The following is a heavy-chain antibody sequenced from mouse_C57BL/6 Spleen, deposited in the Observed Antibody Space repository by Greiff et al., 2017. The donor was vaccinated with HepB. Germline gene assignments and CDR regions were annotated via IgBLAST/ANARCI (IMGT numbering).Heavy chain of an antibody. Sequence: EVKLVESGGGLVKPGGSLKLSCAASGFTFSSYAMSWVRQTPEKRLEWVATISDGGSYTYYPDNVKGRFTISRDNAKNNLYLQMSHLKSEDTAMYYCARDLRYAMDYWGQGTSVTVSS. D-gene: IGHD6-1*01. V-gene: IGHV5-4*01. CDR1: GFTFSSYA. J-gene: IGHJ4*01. CDR3: ARDLRYAMDY. CDR2: ISDGGSYT.